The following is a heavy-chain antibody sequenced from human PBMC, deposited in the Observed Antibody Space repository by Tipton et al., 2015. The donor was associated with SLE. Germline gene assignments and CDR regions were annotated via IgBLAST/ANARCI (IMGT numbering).Heavy chain of an antibody. CDR3: ARVPAYYYYYMDV. Sequence: TLSLTCTVSGGSISPYYWSWIRQPPGKGLEWIGYIYYTGSTKYNPSLKSRVTMSVDTSKNQFSLKLSSVTAADTAVYYCARVPAYYYYYMDVWGKGTTVTVSS. CDR1: GGSISPYY. CDR2: IYYTGST. J-gene: IGHJ6*03. V-gene: IGHV4-59*01.